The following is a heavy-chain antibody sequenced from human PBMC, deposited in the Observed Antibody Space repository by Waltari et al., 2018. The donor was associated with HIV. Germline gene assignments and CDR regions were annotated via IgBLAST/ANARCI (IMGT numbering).Heavy chain of an antibody. Sequence: QVQLVVSGGGVVQPGRSLRLSCAASGFTCSSSGMPWVRQAPGKGQGGVAVIWYDGSNKYYAVSVKGRFTSSRDNYKNTLYPQMNSLRAEDTAVYYCARDAPNAYSWGGSYSRFDYWGQGTLVTVSS. V-gene: IGHV3-33*01. CDR3: ARDAPNAYSWGGSYSRFDY. CDR1: GFTCSSSG. D-gene: IGHD1-26*01. J-gene: IGHJ4*02. CDR2: IWYDGSNK.